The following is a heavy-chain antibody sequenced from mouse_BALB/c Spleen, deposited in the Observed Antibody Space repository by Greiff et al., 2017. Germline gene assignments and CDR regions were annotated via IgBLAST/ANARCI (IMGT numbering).Heavy chain of an antibody. CDR3: TRHHGSSWVDY. V-gene: IGHV5-6*01. CDR2: ISSGGSYT. J-gene: IGHJ2*01. CDR1: GFTFSSYG. D-gene: IGHD1-1*01. Sequence: EVLLVESGGDLVKPGGSLKLSCAASGFTFSSYGMSWVRQTPDKRLEWVATISSGGSYTYYPDSVKGRFTISRDNAKNTLYLQMSILKSEDTAMYYCTRHHGSSWVDYWGQGTTLTVSS.